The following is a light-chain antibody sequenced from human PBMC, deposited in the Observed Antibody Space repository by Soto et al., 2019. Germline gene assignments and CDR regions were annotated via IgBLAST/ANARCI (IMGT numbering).Light chain of an antibody. V-gene: IGKV1-5*03. CDR3: QQYNSYPWT. CDR1: QNIDRW. Sequence: DIQMTQSPSTLSAYVGDRVTITCRASQNIDRWLAWYQQKPGKAPNLLIYGASSLESGVPSRFSGSGSGTEFTLTISSLRPDDFATYYCQQYNSYPWTFGQGTKVEIK. CDR2: GAS. J-gene: IGKJ1*01.